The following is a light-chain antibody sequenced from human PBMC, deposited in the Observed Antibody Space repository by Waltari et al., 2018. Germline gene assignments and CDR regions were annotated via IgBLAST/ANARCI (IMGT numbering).Light chain of an antibody. J-gene: IGKJ3*01. V-gene: IGKV3-11*01. CDR2: DGS. CDR1: QSVNSY. CDR3: QQRGHWPPDAT. Sequence: EIVLTQSPATLSLSPGERATLPCRASQSVNSYLASYQQKPGQAPRLPIYDGSRRASGIPARFSGSGSGTDFTLTIGSLEPEDSAVYYCQQRGHWPPDATFGPGTKIEIK.